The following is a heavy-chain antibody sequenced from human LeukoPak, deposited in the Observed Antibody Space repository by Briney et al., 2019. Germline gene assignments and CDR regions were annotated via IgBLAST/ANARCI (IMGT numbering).Heavy chain of an antibody. CDR2: INPSGGST. CDR3: ARECVKEWSYDY. J-gene: IGHJ4*02. Sequence: ASVKVSCKASGYTFTCYYMHWVRQAPGQGLEWMGIINPSGGSTSYAQKFQGRVTMTRDTSTSTVYMELSSLRSEDTAVYYCARECVKEWSYDYWGQGTLVTVSS. D-gene: IGHD3-3*01. V-gene: IGHV1-46*01. CDR1: GYTFTCYY.